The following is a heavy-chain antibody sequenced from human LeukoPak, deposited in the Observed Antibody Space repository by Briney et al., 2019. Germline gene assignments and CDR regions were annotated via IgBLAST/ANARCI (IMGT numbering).Heavy chain of an antibody. CDR3: ARSQFYGSGSYQGRWFDP. Sequence: PGGSLRLSCAASGLTFRNYWMSWVRQPPGKGLEWIGEINHSGSTNYNPSLKSRVTISVDTSKNQFSLKLSSVTAADTAVYYCARSQFYGSGSYQGRWFDPWGQGTLVTVSS. D-gene: IGHD3-10*01. CDR2: INHSGST. V-gene: IGHV4-34*08. CDR1: GLTFRNYW. J-gene: IGHJ5*02.